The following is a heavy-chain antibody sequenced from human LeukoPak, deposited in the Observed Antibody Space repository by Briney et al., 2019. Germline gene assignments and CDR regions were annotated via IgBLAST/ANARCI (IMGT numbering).Heavy chain of an antibody. CDR3: ARRPLDFDWLLSSGGMDV. CDR1: GGSISSSSYY. CDR2: IYYSGST. Sequence: SETLSLTCTVSGGSISSSSYYWGWIRQPPGKGLEWIGSIYYSGSTYYNPSLKSRVTISVDTSKNQFSLKLSSVTAADTAVYYCARRPLDFDWLLSSGGMDVWGQGTTVTVSS. J-gene: IGHJ6*02. V-gene: IGHV4-39*07. D-gene: IGHD3-9*01.